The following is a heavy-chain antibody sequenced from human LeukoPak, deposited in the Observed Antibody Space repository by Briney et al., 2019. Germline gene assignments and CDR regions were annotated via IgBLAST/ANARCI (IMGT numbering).Heavy chain of an antibody. CDR1: GGSISSYY. Sequence: PETLSLTCTVSGGSISSYYWSWIRQPPGKGLEWIGYIYYSGSTNYNPSLKSRVTISVDTSKNQFSLKLSSVTAADTAVYYCARVLGEDPGAFDIWGQGTMVTVSS. CDR2: IYYSGST. CDR3: ARVLGEDPGAFDI. J-gene: IGHJ3*02. V-gene: IGHV4-59*01. D-gene: IGHD3-16*01.